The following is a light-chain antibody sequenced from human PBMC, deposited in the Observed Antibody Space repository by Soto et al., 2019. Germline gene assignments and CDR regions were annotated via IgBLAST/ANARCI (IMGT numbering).Light chain of an antibody. J-gene: IGKJ1*01. CDR1: QSVDNY. V-gene: IGKV3-11*01. CDR2: DAS. Sequence: EIVLPQSPSTLSLSPGERSTVSCMASQSVDNYLVWYQQKPGQAPRLLIYDASNRATGIPARFSGSGSGTDFTLTISSLEPEDFAVYYCQQRSNWPPTFGQGTKVDIK. CDR3: QQRSNWPPT.